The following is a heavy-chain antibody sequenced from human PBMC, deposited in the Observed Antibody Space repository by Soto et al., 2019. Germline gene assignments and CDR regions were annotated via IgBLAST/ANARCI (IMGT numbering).Heavy chain of an antibody. CDR3: AKETYYDYVWGSYRPRDDAFDI. J-gene: IGHJ3*02. CDR2: ISGSGGST. Sequence: GSLRLACAASGFTFSSYAMSWVRQAPGKGLEWVSAISGSGGSTYYADSVKGRFTISRDNSKNTLYLQMNSLRAEDTAVYYCAKETYYDYVWGSYRPRDDAFDIWGQGTMVTVSS. D-gene: IGHD3-16*02. V-gene: IGHV3-23*01. CDR1: GFTFSSYA.